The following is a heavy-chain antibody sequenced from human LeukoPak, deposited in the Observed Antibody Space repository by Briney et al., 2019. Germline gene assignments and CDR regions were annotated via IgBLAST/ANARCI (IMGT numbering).Heavy chain of an antibody. CDR3: ARIGEGYYGGRIFDY. J-gene: IGHJ4*02. D-gene: IGHD3-10*01. V-gene: IGHV1-69*01. CDR2: IIPIFGTA. Sequence: SVKVSCKASGGTFSSYAISWVRQAPGQGLEWMGGIIPIFGTANYAQKFQGRVTITADESTSTAYMELSSLRSEDTAVYYCARIGEGYYGGRIFDYWGQGTLVTVSS. CDR1: GGTFSSYA.